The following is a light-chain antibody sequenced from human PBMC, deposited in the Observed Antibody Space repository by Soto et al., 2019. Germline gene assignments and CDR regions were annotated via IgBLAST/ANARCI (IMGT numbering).Light chain of an antibody. CDR2: EVS. Sequence: QSALTQPASVSGSPGQSITISCTGTSSDVGVYNYVSWYQQHPGKAPQLMIYEVSNRPSGVSNRFSGSKSGNTASLTISGLQAEDEADYYCSSYTTSRSYVLGTGTKLTVL. J-gene: IGLJ1*01. V-gene: IGLV2-14*01. CDR1: SSDVGVYNY. CDR3: SSYTTSRSYV.